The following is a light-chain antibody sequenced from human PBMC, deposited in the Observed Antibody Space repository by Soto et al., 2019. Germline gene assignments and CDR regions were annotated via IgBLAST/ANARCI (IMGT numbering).Light chain of an antibody. CDR2: LEGSGSY. J-gene: IGLJ3*02. Sequence: QPVLTQSSSASASLGSSVKLTCTLSSGHSSYIIAWHQQQPGKAPRYLMKLEGSGSYNKGSGVPDRFSGSSSGADRYLTIYNLQSEDEADYYCENWDSNTPGFGGGTKLTVL. CDR3: ENWDSNTPG. V-gene: IGLV4-60*03. CDR1: SGHSSYI.